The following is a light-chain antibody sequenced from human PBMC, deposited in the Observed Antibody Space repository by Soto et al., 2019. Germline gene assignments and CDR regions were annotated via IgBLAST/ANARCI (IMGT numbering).Light chain of an antibody. CDR2: RTF. Sequence: EIVVPQSAGPLSLSPGERATLSCRSSQTIASRDLTWYQHQPGQTPRLLRYRTFARAPGLPDRVSGRWSGTDFTLTISRVEREDFAVYYCQHYYTSPHAFGKGTRLDIK. V-gene: IGKV3-20*01. J-gene: IGKJ5*01. CDR3: QHYYTSPHA. CDR1: QTIASRD.